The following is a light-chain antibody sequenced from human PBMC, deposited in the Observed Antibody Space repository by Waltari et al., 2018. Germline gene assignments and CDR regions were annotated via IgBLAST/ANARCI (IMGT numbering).Light chain of an antibody. Sequence: EVVLTQSPGTLSLSPGERATLSCRASQRLIKRYVAWYHQKPGQAPTLLIYGASNRAAGIPDRFSGSGSETDFTLTINRLEPEDFGVYYCQQYGSSVMYTFGQGTRLEIK. J-gene: IGKJ2*01. CDR2: GAS. CDR3: QQYGSSVMYT. CDR1: QRLIKRY. V-gene: IGKV3-20*01.